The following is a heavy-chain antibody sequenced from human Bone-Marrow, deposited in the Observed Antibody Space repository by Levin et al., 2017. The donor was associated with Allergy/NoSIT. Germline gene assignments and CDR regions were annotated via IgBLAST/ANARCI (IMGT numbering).Heavy chain of an antibody. CDR3: ARGTLIAVAGTSFDY. CDR1: GFPFSSYG. CDR2: IWYDGSNK. J-gene: IGHJ4*02. D-gene: IGHD6-19*01. V-gene: IGHV3-33*01. Sequence: LSLTCAASGFPFSSYGMHWVRQAPGKGLEWVAVIWYDGSNKYYADSVKGRFTISRDNSKNTLYLQMNSLRAEDTAVYYCARGTLIAVAGTSFDYWGQGTLVTVSS.